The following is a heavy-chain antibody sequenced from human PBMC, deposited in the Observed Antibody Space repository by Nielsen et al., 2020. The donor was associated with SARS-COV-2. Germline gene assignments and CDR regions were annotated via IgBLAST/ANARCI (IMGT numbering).Heavy chain of an antibody. J-gene: IGHJ3*02. V-gene: IGHV3-30*02. Sequence: GESLKISCAASGFTFSDHAMHWVRQTPHMGLQWVTFIRSDGSREWYADSVKGRFTISRDNAKNSLYLQMNSLRAEDTAVYYCARDVLSFYYDSSGSPNDAFDIWGQGTMVTVSS. CDR2: IRSDGSRE. D-gene: IGHD3-22*01. CDR1: GFTFSDHA. CDR3: ARDVLSFYYDSSGSPNDAFDI.